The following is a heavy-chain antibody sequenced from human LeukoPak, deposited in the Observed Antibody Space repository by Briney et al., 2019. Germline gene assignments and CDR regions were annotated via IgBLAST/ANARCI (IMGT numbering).Heavy chain of an antibody. Sequence: GGSLRLSCAAFVFTFSGYALTWVPQAPGKGLEGVSTVTGSGDATYYADSVKGRFTISRDNSQNMLYLQMNSLRAEDTARYYCAKDLAIAARPVFDYWGRGTLVTVSS. CDR2: VTGSGDAT. D-gene: IGHD6-6*01. CDR1: VFTFSGYA. CDR3: AKDLAIAARPVFDY. J-gene: IGHJ4*02. V-gene: IGHV3-23*01.